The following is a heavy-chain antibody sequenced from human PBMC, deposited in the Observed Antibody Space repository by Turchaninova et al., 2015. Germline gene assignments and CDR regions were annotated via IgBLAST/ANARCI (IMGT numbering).Heavy chain of an antibody. CDR2: IDWDDDK. CDR1: GFSLSTTGIR. V-gene: IGHV2-70*04. Sequence: QVTLKESGPALVKPPQTLTLTCPFSGFSLSTTGIRIISIRQPPGKALEWLARIDWDDDKFYSTSLKTRLTISKDTSRNQVVLTMTNMDPVDTATYYCARINGYMYYFDYWGQGTLVTVSS. J-gene: IGHJ4*02. D-gene: IGHD5-24*01. CDR3: ARINGYMYYFDY.